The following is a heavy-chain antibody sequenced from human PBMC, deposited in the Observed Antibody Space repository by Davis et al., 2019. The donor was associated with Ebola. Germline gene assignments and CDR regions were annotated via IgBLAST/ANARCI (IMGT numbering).Heavy chain of an antibody. D-gene: IGHD6-13*01. CDR1: GGTFSTYT. Sequence: KVSCKASGGTFSTYTISWVRQAPGQGLEWMGRIIPMLGIPNYAQKFQGRVTITADKSTSTAYMEVRSLKSEDTAVYYCARDWGAAAGNDYWGQGTLVTVSS. CDR2: IIPMLGIP. CDR3: ARDWGAAAGNDY. J-gene: IGHJ4*02. V-gene: IGHV1-69*04.